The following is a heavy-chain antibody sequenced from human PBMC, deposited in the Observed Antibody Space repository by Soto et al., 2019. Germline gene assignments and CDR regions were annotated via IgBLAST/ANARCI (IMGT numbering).Heavy chain of an antibody. V-gene: IGHV4-31*03. CDR1: GGSISSGGYY. Sequence: QVQLQESGPGLVKPSQTLSLTCTVSGGSISSGGYYWSWIRQHPGKGLEWIGYMYYSGSTYYNPSLKCRVTMSVDTSKNQFSLKLSSVTAADTAVYYCARVRGGGSSRLDYWGQGTLVTVSS. J-gene: IGHJ4*02. D-gene: IGHD2-15*01. CDR3: ARVRGGGSSRLDY. CDR2: MYYSGST.